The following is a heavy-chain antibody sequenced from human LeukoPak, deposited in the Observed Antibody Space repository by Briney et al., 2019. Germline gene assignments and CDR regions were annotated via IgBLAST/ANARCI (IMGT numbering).Heavy chain of an antibody. CDR3: ARVGSGSYYVDY. CDR1: GYTFTSNY. CDR2: ISPSGGST. J-gene: IGHJ4*02. Sequence: ASVKVSCKAFGYTFTSNYMHWVRQAPGQGPEWMGVISPSGGSTTYAQKFQGRVTLTRDMSTSTDYLELSSLRSEDTAVYYCARVGSGSYYVDYWGQGTLVTVSS. V-gene: IGHV1-46*01. D-gene: IGHD1-26*01.